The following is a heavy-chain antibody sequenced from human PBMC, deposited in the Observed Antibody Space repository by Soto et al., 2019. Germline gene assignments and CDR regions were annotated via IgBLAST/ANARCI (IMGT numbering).Heavy chain of an antibody. J-gene: IGHJ6*02. Sequence: QVQMVESGGGVVQPGRSLRLSCAAFNGYAMHWVRQAPGKGLEWVAVISSDGSNKFYADSVKGRFTLSRDISKNTMYLQTNSLRGEDTAVYYCAKSRIPGATLYYYYGLDLWDQGTTVIVSS. CDR2: ISSDGSNK. CDR3: AKSRIPGATLYYYYGLDL. CDR1: NGYA. D-gene: IGHD2-2*01. V-gene: IGHV3-30-3*02.